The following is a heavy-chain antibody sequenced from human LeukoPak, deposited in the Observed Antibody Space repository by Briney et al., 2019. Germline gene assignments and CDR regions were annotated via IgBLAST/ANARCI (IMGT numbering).Heavy chain of an antibody. CDR3: ASAPSLYGSGSFHNEKGFDP. D-gene: IGHD3-10*01. V-gene: IGHV4-39*01. CDR1: GVSISSSNFY. Sequence: SETLSLTCTVSGVSISSSNFYWGWIRQPPGKGLEWIGSIYYSGSAYTYYNPSLKSRVSISVDTSKNQFSLNLSSVTAADTAVYYCASAPSLYGSGSFHNEKGFDPWGQGTLVTVSS. CDR2: IYYSGSAYT. J-gene: IGHJ5*02.